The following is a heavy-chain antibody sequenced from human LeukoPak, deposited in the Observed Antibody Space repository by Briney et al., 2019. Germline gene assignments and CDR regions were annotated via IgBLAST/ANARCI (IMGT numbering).Heavy chain of an antibody. CDR1: GGSISSYY. V-gene: IGHV4-59*01. D-gene: IGHD4-17*01. CDR3: ARLTYDYGDYGFSYFDY. Sequence: SETLSLTCTVSGGSISSYYWSWIRQPPGKGLEWIGYIYYSGSTNYNPSLKSRVTISVDTSKNQFSLKLSSVTAADTAVYYCARLTYDYGDYGFSYFDYWGQGTLVTVSS. J-gene: IGHJ4*02. CDR2: IYYSGST.